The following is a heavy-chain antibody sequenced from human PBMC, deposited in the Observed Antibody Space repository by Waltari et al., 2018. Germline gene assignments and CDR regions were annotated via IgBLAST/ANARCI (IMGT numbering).Heavy chain of an antibody. Sequence: QVLLQESGPGLVTPSGTLSLTCPVSGNSSTTGNYCAWIRQPPGKGLEWIGTVCHSGSTYYNPSLNIRVTISVDTSKNHFSLRRSSVTAADTALYYCARGPWSSSWSPSTWFDPWGQGTLVTVSS. CDR3: ARGPWSSSWSPSTWFDP. CDR2: VCHSGST. J-gene: IGHJ5*02. V-gene: IGHV4-38-2*02. CDR1: GNSSTTGNY. D-gene: IGHD6-13*01.